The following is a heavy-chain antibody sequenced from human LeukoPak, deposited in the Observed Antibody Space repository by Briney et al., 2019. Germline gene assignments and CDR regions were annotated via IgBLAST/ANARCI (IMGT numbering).Heavy chain of an antibody. J-gene: IGHJ4*02. D-gene: IGHD1-14*01. CDR3: AKDSDRTLDY. V-gene: IGHV3-30*18. CDR2: ISYDGSNK. CDR1: GFTFSSDG. Sequence: QPGGSLRLSCAASGFTFSSDGMHWVRQAPGKGLEWVAVISYDGSNKYYADSVKGRFTISRDNSKNTLYLQMNSLRAEDTAVYYCAKDSDRTLDYWGQGTLVTVSS.